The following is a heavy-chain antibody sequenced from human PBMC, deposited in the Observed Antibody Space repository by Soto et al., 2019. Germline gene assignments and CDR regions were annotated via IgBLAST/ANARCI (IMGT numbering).Heavy chain of an antibody. CDR1: GGSFSGSY. CDR3: ARGTAVRGLIRRTYTWFDP. J-gene: IGHJ5*02. D-gene: IGHD3-10*01. CDR2: VTHRGITTVT. Sequence: QVQLQQWGAGLLKPSETLSLTCAVYGGSFSGSYWSWIRQPPGKGLEWIGEVTHRGITTVTNYNPSLKSRVTISADTSTNQFSLKLSSVTAADTAVYYCARGTAVRGLIRRTYTWFDPWGQGTLVTVSS. V-gene: IGHV4-34*01.